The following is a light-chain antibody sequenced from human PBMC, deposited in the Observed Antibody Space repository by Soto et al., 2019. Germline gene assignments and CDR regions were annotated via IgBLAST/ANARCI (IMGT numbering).Light chain of an antibody. J-gene: IGKJ2*01. V-gene: IGKV1-5*03. Sequence: DIQMTQSPSTLSASVGDRVTITCRASQSVSSWLAWYQQKPGKAPKLLIYKASILESGVPPRFSGSGFETDFTLNISSLQPDDFATYYGQQYNNYPYSFGQGTKLVIK. CDR2: KAS. CDR1: QSVSSW. CDR3: QQYNNYPYS.